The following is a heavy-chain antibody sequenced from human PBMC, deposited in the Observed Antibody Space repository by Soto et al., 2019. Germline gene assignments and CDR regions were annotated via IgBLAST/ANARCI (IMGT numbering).Heavy chain of an antibody. V-gene: IGHV4-30-2*01. CDR1: CGSISSGGYS. D-gene: IGHD1-26*01. Sequence: SETLSLTCAFSCGSISSGGYSWSWIRQPPGKGLEWIGYIYHSGNTYYNPSLKSRVTISVDTSKNQFSLKLSSVTAADTAVYYCARVREPLTGGPWFDPWGQGTLVTVSS. J-gene: IGHJ5*02. CDR2: IYHSGNT. CDR3: ARVREPLTGGPWFDP.